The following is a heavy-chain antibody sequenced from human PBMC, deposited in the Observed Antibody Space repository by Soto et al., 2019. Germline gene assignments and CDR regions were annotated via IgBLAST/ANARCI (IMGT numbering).Heavy chain of an antibody. J-gene: IGHJ6*02. Sequence: ASVKVSCKVSGYTLTELSMHWVRQAPGKGLEWMGGFDPEDGETIYAQKFQGRVTMTEDTSTDTAYMELSSLRFEDTAVYYCATKGRWYVGYYYYGMDVWGQGTTVTAP. D-gene: IGHD6-13*01. CDR3: ATKGRWYVGYYYYGMDV. CDR2: FDPEDGET. V-gene: IGHV1-24*01. CDR1: GYTLTELS.